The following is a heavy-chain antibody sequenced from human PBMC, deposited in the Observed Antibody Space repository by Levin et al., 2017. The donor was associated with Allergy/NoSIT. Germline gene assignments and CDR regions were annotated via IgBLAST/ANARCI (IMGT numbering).Heavy chain of an antibody. CDR2: ISGSGGST. D-gene: IGHD6-19*01. CDR3: AKGSRIAVAGPDWYFDL. Sequence: GGSLRLSCAASGFTFSSYAMSWVRQAPGKGLEWVSAISGSGGSTYYADSVKGRFTISRDNSKNTLYLQMNSLRAEDTAVYYCAKGSRIAVAGPDWYFDLWGRGTLVTVSS. CDR1: GFTFSSYA. V-gene: IGHV3-23*01. J-gene: IGHJ2*01.